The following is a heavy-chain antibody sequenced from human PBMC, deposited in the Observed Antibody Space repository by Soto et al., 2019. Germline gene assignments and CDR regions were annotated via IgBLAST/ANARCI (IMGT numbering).Heavy chain of an antibody. J-gene: IGHJ5*01. Sequence: EVQLLESGGGLIQPGGSLRLSCAASGFMFSSYAMSWVRQAPGKGLEWVSGISASGGTANLADSVEGRCTISRDNSKSTLYLQMNSLRAEDTAVYYCAKLTSPSDSTGYYYERVSGWIDSWGQGTLVTVSS. CDR2: ISASGGTA. V-gene: IGHV3-23*01. CDR3: AKLTSPSDSTGYYYERVSGWIDS. D-gene: IGHD3-22*01. CDR1: GFMFSSYA.